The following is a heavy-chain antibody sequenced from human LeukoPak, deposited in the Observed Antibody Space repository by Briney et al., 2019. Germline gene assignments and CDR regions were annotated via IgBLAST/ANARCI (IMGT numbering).Heavy chain of an antibody. D-gene: IGHD6-19*01. V-gene: IGHV3-23*01. CDR1: GFTFRIYA. Sequence: PGGSLRLSCAASGFTFRIYAMTWVRQAPGKGLEWVSSASGSGGNTYYADSVKGRFTISRDNSKNTLYLQMNSLRAEDTAVYYCARGSSGWYDYWGQGTLVTVSS. J-gene: IGHJ4*02. CDR3: ARGSSGWYDY. CDR2: ASGSGGNT.